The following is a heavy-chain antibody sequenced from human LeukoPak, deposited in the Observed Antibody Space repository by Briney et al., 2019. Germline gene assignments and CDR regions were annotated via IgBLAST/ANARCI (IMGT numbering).Heavy chain of an antibody. Sequence: GVSLRLSCAASGFTFSSYEMNWVRQAPGKGLEWVSYISSRGSTIYYADSVKGRFTISRDNAKNSLYLQMNSLRAEDTAVYYCARRPPGVETRYWYFDLWGRGTLVTASS. CDR2: ISSRGSTI. CDR1: GFTFSSYE. CDR3: ARRPPGVETRYWYFDL. J-gene: IGHJ2*01. D-gene: IGHD5-24*01. V-gene: IGHV3-48*03.